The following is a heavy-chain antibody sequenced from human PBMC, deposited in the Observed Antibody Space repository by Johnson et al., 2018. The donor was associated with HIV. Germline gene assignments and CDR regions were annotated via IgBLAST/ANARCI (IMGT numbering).Heavy chain of an antibody. V-gene: IGHV3-7*05. CDR2: INRDGSEK. Sequence: EVQLVESGGGLVQPGGSLRLSCAASGFSFSSYWMSWVRQAPGKGLAWVANINRDGSEKYYVDSVKGRFTISRDNTNNSLYLQMNSLRAEDTAVYYCARGRDSTGEGGAVDIWGQGIMVTISS. CDR1: GFSFSSYW. CDR3: ARGRDSTGEGGAVDI. J-gene: IGHJ3*02. D-gene: IGHD7-27*01.